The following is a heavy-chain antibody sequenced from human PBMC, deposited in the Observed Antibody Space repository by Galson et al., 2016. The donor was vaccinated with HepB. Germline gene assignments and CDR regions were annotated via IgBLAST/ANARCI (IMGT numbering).Heavy chain of an antibody. CDR3: AKDNGLFRFDI. CDR2: ISYDGSNK. Sequence: SLRLSCAASAFTFNTYTMNWVRQAPGKGLEWVALISYDGSNKYYADSVRGRFTISRDNSKNTLSLQMNSLRAEDTAIYYCAKDNGLFRFDIWGQGTMVTVSS. D-gene: IGHD3-22*01. V-gene: IGHV3-30*18. CDR1: AFTFNTYT. J-gene: IGHJ3*02.